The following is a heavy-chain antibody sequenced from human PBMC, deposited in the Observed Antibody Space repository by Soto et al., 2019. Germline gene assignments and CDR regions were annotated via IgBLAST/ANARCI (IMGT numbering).Heavy chain of an antibody. V-gene: IGHV3-33*01. CDR2: AWFDGSIE. D-gene: IGHD2-15*01. J-gene: IGHJ5*01. Sequence: QVQLVESGGGEVQPGRSLRLSCAASGFTFSIYGMHWVRQAPGKGLEWVAIAWFDGSIEYYADSVKGRFTISRDNSKNTLYLQMNSLRAEDTAVYYCARDNHLGYCSGGSCYGLDSWGQGTLVTVSS. CDR3: ARDNHLGYCSGGSCYGLDS. CDR1: GFTFSIYG.